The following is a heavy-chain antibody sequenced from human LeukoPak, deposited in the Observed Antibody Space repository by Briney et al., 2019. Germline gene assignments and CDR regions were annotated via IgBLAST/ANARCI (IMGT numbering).Heavy chain of an antibody. CDR1: GYSISSGYY. D-gene: IGHD6-19*01. J-gene: IGHJ4*02. CDR3: ARAPGSGWSD. CDR2: ISNSGKT. V-gene: IGHV4-38-2*02. Sequence: SETLSLTCTVSGYSISSGYYWGWIQQPPGEGLEWIGAISNSGKTYYKSSLQSRVTISMDTLKNDFSLRLTSATVADTAFYYCARAPGSGWSDWSQGTLVTVSS.